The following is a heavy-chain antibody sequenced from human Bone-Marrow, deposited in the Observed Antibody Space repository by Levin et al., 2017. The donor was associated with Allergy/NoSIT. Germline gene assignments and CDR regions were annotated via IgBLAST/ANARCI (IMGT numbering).Heavy chain of an antibody. CDR2: ISYDGSNK. J-gene: IGHJ3*02. Sequence: GGSLRLSCAASGFTFSSYGMHWVRQAPGKGLEWVAVISYDGSNKYYADSVKGRFTISRDNSKNTLYLQMNSLRAEDTAVYYCAKGCSSGSQRDAFDIWGQGTMVTVSS. V-gene: IGHV3-30*18. D-gene: IGHD3-22*01. CDR3: AKGCSSGSQRDAFDI. CDR1: GFTFSSYG.